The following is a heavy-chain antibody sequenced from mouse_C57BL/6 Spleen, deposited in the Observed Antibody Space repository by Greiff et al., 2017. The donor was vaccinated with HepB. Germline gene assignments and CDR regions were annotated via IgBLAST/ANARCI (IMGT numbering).Heavy chain of an antibody. CDR2: IYPRSGNT. J-gene: IGHJ2*01. D-gene: IGHD1-1*01. CDR1: GYTFTSYG. Sequence: QVQLQQSGAELARPGASVKLSCKASGYTFTSYGISWVKQRTGQGLEWIGEIYPRSGNTYYNEKFKGKATLTADKSSSTAYMELRSLTSEDSAVYFCARSDYYGSSPAFDYWGQGTTLTVSS. CDR3: ARSDYYGSSPAFDY. V-gene: IGHV1-81*01.